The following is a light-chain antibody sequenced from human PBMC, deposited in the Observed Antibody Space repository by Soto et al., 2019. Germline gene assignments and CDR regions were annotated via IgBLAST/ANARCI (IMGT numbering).Light chain of an antibody. V-gene: IGKV3-20*01. J-gene: IGKJ2*01. CDR3: QQYGDSPMYT. CDR1: QSVSSRY. Sequence: EIGLTQSPGTLSLSPGERATLSCRASQSVSSRYLAWFQQKLGQAPRLLIYGASSRATGIPDRFSGSGSGTDFTLIISRLEPEDFAVYYCQQYGDSPMYTFGQGTKLEIK. CDR2: GAS.